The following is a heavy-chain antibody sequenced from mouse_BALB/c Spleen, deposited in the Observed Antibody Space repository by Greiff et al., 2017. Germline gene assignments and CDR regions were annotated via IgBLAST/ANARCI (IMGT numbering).Heavy chain of an antibody. J-gene: IGHJ2*01. CDR1: GFNIKDTY. CDR2: IDPANGNT. Sequence: EVQGVESGAELVKPGASVKLSCTASGFNIKDTYMHWVKQRPEQGLEWIGRIDPANGNTKYDPKFQGKATITADTSSNTAYLQLSSLTSEDTAVYYCARSYYGSSYVDYWGQGTTLTVSS. V-gene: IGHV14-3*02. CDR3: ARSYYGSSYVDY. D-gene: IGHD1-1*01.